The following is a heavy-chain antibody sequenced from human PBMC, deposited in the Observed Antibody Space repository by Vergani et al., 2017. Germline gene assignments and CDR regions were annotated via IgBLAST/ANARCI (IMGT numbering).Heavy chain of an antibody. V-gene: IGHV4-59*01. CDR1: GGSISSYY. Sequence: QVQLQESGPGLVKPSETLSLTCTVSGGSISSYYWSWIPQPPGKGLEWIGYIYYSGSTNYNPSLKSRVTISVDTSKNQFSLKLSSVTAADTAVYYCAGSTTGTTYYYYYYMDVWGKGTTVTVSS. CDR3: AGSTTGTTYYYYYYMDV. CDR2: IYYSGST. D-gene: IGHD1-1*01. J-gene: IGHJ6*03.